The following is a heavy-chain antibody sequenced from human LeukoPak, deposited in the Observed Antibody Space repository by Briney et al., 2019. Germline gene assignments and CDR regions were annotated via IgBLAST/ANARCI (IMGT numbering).Heavy chain of an antibody. J-gene: IGHJ4*02. CDR2: FYYSGST. CDR1: GGSISTYY. Sequence: SETLSLTCTVSGGSISTYYWSWIRQPPGKGLEWIGYFYYSGSTYYNPSLKSRVTISVDTSKNQFSLKLSYVTAADTALYYCARGSSSGYYVHFDYWGQGTLVTVSS. V-gene: IGHV4-59*01. D-gene: IGHD3-22*01. CDR3: ARGSSSGYYVHFDY.